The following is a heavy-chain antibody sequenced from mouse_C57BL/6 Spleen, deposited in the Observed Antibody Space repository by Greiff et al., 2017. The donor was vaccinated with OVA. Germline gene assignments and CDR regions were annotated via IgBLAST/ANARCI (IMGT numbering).Heavy chain of an antibody. J-gene: IGHJ4*01. CDR2: ISDGGSYT. V-gene: IGHV5-4*01. CDR1: GFTFSSYA. CDR3: ARDQGTTVVAFYYYAMDY. D-gene: IGHD1-1*01. Sequence: DVKLVESGGGLVKPGGSLKLSCAASGFTFSSYAMSWVRQTPEKRLEWVATISDGGSYTYYPDNVKGRFTISRDNAKNNLYLQMSHLKSEDTAMYYCARDQGTTVVAFYYYAMDYWGQGTSVTVSS.